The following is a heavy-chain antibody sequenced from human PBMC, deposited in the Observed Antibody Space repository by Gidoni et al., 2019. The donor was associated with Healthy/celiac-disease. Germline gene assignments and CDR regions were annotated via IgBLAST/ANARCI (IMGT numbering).Heavy chain of an antibody. V-gene: IGHV1-3*05. J-gene: IGHJ3*02. CDR1: VSTFTSYA. D-gene: IGHD3-9*01. CDR3: ARDSTYYDILTGYYLDAFDI. Sequence: QVQLVQSGAEEKKPGASVKVSCKASVSTFTSYAMHCVRQAPGQRREWMGWINAGNGNTKYSQKFQGRGTITRDTSASTAYMELSSLRSEDTAVYYCARDSTYYDILTGYYLDAFDIWGQGTMVTVSS. CDR2: INAGNGNT.